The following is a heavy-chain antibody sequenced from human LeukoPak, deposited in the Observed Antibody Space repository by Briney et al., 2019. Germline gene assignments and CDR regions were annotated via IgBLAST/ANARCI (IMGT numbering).Heavy chain of an antibody. CDR2: IWYDGSNK. J-gene: IGHJ4*02. Sequence: PGGSLRLSCAASGFTFSSYGMHWVRQAPGKGLEWVAVIWYDGSNKYYADSVKGRSTISRDNSKNTLYLQMNSLRAEDTAVYYCARDDYGGHYFDYWGQGTLVTVSS. V-gene: IGHV3-33*01. CDR3: ARDDYGGHYFDY. CDR1: GFTFSSYG. D-gene: IGHD4-23*01.